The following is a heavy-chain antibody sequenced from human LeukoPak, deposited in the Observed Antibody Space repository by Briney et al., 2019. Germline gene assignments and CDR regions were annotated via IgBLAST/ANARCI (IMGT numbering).Heavy chain of an antibody. J-gene: IGHJ4*02. CDR1: GFSFSSYW. D-gene: IGHD6-19*01. V-gene: IGHV3-7*03. CDR3: ARDSRGWYVK. CDR2: IRGDESRK. Sequence: GGSQRLSCAASGFSFSSYWMTWLRQAPGKGLEWVANIRGDESRKYYLDSVTGRFTISRDNAKNSLYLQMNSLRAEDTAVYYCARDSRGWYVKWGQGTLVTVSS.